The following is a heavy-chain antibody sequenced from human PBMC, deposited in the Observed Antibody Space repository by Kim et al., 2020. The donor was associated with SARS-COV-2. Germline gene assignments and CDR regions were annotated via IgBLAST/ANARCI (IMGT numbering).Heavy chain of an antibody. CDR1: GGSISSYY. J-gene: IGHJ4*02. D-gene: IGHD6-25*01. Sequence: SETLPLTCTVSGGSISSYYWSWIRQPPGKGLEWIGYIYYSGSTNYNPSLKSRVTISVDTSKNQFSLKLSSVTAADTAVYYCARRAEYFDYWGQGTLVTVS. CDR2: IYYSGST. V-gene: IGHV4-59*08. CDR3: ARRAEYFDY.